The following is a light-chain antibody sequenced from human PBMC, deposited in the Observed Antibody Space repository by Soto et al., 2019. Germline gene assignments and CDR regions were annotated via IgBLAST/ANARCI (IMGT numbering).Light chain of an antibody. CDR1: QTISTY. CDR3: QQSYSTPYT. J-gene: IGKJ2*01. CDR2: AAS. V-gene: IGKV1-39*01. Sequence: DIQMTQSPSSLSASVGDRVTITCRASQTISTYLNWYQQKPGKAPQLLIYAASTLQTGVPSRFSGRGSGTDFTLTISSLQPEDFATYSCQQSYSTPYTFGQGTKLEIK.